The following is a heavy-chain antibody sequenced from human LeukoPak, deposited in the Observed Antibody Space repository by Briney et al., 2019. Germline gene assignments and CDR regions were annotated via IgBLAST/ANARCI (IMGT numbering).Heavy chain of an antibody. V-gene: IGHV5-51*01. CDR3: ARRNGQHLALDY. J-gene: IGHJ4*02. CDR2: IYPGDSDT. CDR1: GYSFTNYW. D-gene: IGHD6-13*01. Sequence: GESLKISCTGSGYSFTNYWIGWVRQMPGKGLESMGIIYPGDSDTRYSPSFQGQVTISADKSIGTAYLQWSSLKASDTAMYYCARRNGQHLALDYWGQGTLVTVSS.